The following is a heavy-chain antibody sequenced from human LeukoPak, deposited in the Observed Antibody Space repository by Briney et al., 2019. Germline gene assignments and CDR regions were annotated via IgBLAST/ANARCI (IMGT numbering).Heavy chain of an antibody. CDR3: ARSAGYSSGWYGTADY. J-gene: IGHJ4*02. D-gene: IGHD6-19*01. CDR1: GFTFSDYN. CDR2: ISRSGSTI. V-gene: IGHV3-11*04. Sequence: GGSLRLSCAASGFTFSDYNMRWIRQAPGKGLEWVSSISRSGSTIYYADSVKGRFTISRDNAKNSLYLQMNSLRAEDTAVYYCARSAGYSSGWYGTADYWGQGTLVTVSS.